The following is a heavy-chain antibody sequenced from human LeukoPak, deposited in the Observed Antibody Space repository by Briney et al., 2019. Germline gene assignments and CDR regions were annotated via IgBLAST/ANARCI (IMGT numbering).Heavy chain of an antibody. J-gene: IGHJ4*02. D-gene: IGHD1-26*01. CDR1: GFTFSSYA. Sequence: GGSLRLSCAASGFTFSSYAMHWVRQAPGKGLEWVAVISYDGSNKYYADSVKGRFTISRDNSKNTLYLQMNSLRAEDTAVYYCAREGSGTATDFDYWGQGTLVTVSS. CDR2: ISYDGSNK. CDR3: AREGSGTATDFDY. V-gene: IGHV3-30*04.